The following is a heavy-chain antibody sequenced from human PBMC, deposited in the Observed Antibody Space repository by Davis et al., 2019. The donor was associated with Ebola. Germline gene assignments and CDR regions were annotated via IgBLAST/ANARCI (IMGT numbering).Heavy chain of an antibody. D-gene: IGHD3-10*01. V-gene: IGHV4-34*01. CDR1: GGYLSGYY. CDR3: ARGKYYYGSGSYQPLFDY. J-gene: IGHJ4*02. CDR2: INHSGST. Sequence: SETLSLPCAVHGGYLSGYYWSWIRQPPGKGMEWIGEINHSGSTNYNPSLKSRVTISVDTSKNQFSLKLSSVTAADTAVYYRARGKYYYGSGSYQPLFDYWGQGTLVTVSS.